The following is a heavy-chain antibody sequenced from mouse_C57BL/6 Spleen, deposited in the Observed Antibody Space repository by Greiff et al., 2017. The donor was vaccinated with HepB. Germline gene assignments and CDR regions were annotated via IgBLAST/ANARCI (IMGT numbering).Heavy chain of an antibody. CDR2: ISYSVST. CDR1: GYSITSGYD. J-gene: IGHJ4*01. D-gene: IGHD2-4*01. CDR3: ARGGLRQAMDY. V-gene: IGHV3-1*01. Sequence: DVKLVESGPGMVKPSQSLSLTCTVTGYSITSGYDWHWIRHFPGNKLEWMGYISYSVSTNYNPSLKSRISITHDTSKNHFFLKLNSVTTEDTATYYCARGGLRQAMDYWGQGTSVTVSS.